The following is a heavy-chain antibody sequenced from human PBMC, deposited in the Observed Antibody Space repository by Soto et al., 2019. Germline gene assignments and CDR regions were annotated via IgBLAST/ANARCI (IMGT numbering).Heavy chain of an antibody. CDR2: IYYSGST. Sequence: SETLSLTCPFSGGSISAYYWSWIRQPPGKGLEWIGHIYYSGSTNYSPSLKSRVSISIYTSKRQSSLNLWTGTAAHTPMYYRAIVDRDSDYNLTCFEPGVNGKVVTISA. V-gene: IGHV4-59*01. D-gene: IGHD6-25*01. CDR3: AIVDRDSDYNLTCFEP. CDR1: GGSISAYY. J-gene: IGHJ5*02.